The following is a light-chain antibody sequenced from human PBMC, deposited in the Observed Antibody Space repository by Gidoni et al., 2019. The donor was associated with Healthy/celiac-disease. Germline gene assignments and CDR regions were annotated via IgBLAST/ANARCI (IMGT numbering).Light chain of an antibody. CDR1: QDISNY. CDR3: QHLRT. Sequence: DIQMTQSPSSLSASVGDRVTITCQASQDISNYLNWYQQKPGKAPKLLIYAESNLETGVPSRFSGSGSGTDFTFTISSLHPEDIATYYCQHLRTFGGGTKVEIK. J-gene: IGKJ4*01. CDR2: AES. V-gene: IGKV1-33*01.